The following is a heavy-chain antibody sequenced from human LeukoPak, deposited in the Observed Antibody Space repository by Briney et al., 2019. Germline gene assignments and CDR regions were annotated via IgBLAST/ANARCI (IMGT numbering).Heavy chain of an antibody. CDR3: ARDIPSLRTHFGY. J-gene: IGHJ4*02. CDR2: ISAYNGNT. V-gene: IGHV1-18*04. Sequence: ASVKVSCKASGYTFTGYYMHWVRQAPGQGLEWMGWISAYNGNTNYAQKLQGRVTMTTDTSTSTAYMELRSLRSDDTAVYYCARDIPSLRTHFGYWGQGTLVTVSS. D-gene: IGHD4-17*01. CDR1: GYTFTGYY.